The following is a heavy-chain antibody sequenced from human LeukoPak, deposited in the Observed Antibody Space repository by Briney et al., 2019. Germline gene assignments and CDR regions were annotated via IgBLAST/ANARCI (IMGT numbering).Heavy chain of an antibody. Sequence: PSETLSLTCTVSGGSISSYYWSWIRQPPGKGLEWIGYIYYSGSTNYNPSLKSRVTISADTSKNQFSLKLSSVTAADTAVYYCARQRVIAAAGSGYYYGMDVWGQGTTVTVSS. D-gene: IGHD6-13*01. V-gene: IGHV4-59*08. J-gene: IGHJ6*02. CDR3: ARQRVIAAAGSGYYYGMDV. CDR2: IYYSGST. CDR1: GGSISSYY.